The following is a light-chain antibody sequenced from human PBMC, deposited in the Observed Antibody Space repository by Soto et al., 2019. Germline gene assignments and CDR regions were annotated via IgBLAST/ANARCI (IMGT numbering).Light chain of an antibody. V-gene: IGKV1-33*01. CDR3: QYCGYLPI. J-gene: IGKJ3*01. CDR2: DAS. CDR1: QDITSY. Sequence: DIQMTQSPSSLSASVGDRVTITCQASQDITSYLNWYQHKPGKAPKLLIYDASILEAVVPPRFSGSGSGTDFTFIISSLQPEDVATYYCQYCGYLPIFGPGTTVDFK.